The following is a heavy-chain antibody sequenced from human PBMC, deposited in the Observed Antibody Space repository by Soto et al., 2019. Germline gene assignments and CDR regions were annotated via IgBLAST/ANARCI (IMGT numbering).Heavy chain of an antibody. V-gene: IGHV4-59*01. D-gene: IGHD7-27*01. CDR1: GVSISSYY. CDR3: GRVWGRTFDY. Sequence: SETLSLTCTVSGVSISSYYWSWIRQPPGKGLEWIGYIYYSGSTNYNPSLKSRVTISVDTSKNQFSLKLSSVTAADTAVYYCGRVWGRTFDYWGQGTLVTVSS. CDR2: IYYSGST. J-gene: IGHJ4*02.